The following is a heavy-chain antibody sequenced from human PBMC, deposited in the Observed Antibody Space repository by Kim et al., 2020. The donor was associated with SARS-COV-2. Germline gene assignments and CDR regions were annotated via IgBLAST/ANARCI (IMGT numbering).Heavy chain of an antibody. J-gene: IGHJ1*01. D-gene: IGHD6-25*01. V-gene: IGHV3-9*01. Sequence: ADSVKGRFTISRDNAKNSLYLQMNSLRAEDTALYYCAKGLRVAAAPPTTNWGQGTLVTVSS. CDR3: AKGLRVAAAPPTTN.